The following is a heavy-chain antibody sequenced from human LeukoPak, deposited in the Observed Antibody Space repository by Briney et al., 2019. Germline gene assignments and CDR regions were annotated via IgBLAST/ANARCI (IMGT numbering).Heavy chain of an antibody. D-gene: IGHD3-3*01. CDR1: GFTFSSYS. CDR2: ISSSSSTI. Sequence: GGSLRLSCAASGFTFSSYSMNWVRQAPGKGLEWVSYISSSSSTIYYADSVKGRFTIPRDNAKNSLYLQMNSLRAEDTAVYYCARGTDFWSGYYNFLDYWGQGTLVTVSS. CDR3: ARGTDFWSGYYNFLDY. J-gene: IGHJ4*02. V-gene: IGHV3-48*01.